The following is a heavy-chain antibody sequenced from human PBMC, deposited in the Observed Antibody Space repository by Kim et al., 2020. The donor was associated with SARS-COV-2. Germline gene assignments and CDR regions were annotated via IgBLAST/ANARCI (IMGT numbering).Heavy chain of an antibody. Sequence: SETLSLTCAVYGGSFSGYYWSWIRQPPGKGLEWIGEINHSGSTNYNPSLKSRVTISVDTSKNQFSLKLSSVTAADTAVYYCARSRYCSSTSCYPWDYWGQGTLVTVSS. CDR1: GGSFSGYY. D-gene: IGHD2-2*01. CDR3: ARSRYCSSTSCYPWDY. CDR2: INHSGST. J-gene: IGHJ4*02. V-gene: IGHV4-34*01.